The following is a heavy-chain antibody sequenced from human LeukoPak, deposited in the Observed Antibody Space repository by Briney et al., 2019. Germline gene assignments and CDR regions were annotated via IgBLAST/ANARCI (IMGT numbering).Heavy chain of an antibody. D-gene: IGHD3-22*01. V-gene: IGHV3-20*01. CDR1: GFTFDDYG. CDR3: ARVGYDSSGYYPLDYYYYGMDV. Sequence: GGSLRLPCAASGFTFDDYGMSWVRQAPGKGLEWVSGINWNGGSTGYADSVKGRFTISRDNAKNSLYLQMNSLRAEDTALYHCARVGYDSSGYYPLDYYYYGMDVWGQGTTVTVSS. CDR2: INWNGGST. J-gene: IGHJ6*02.